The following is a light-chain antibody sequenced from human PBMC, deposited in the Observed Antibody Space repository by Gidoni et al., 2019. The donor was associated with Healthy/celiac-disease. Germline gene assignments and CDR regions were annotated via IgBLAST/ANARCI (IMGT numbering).Light chain of an antibody. CDR1: QSVSSSY. CDR2: DAS. Sequence: DIVLTQSPATLSFPPGETATLSCGASQSVSSSYLAWYQQKPGLAPMLLIYDASSRATGIPDRCSGCGSGTDFTLTISRLEPEDFAVYYCRQYGSSPLTFGGGTKVEIK. V-gene: IGKV3D-20*01. J-gene: IGKJ4*01. CDR3: RQYGSSPLT.